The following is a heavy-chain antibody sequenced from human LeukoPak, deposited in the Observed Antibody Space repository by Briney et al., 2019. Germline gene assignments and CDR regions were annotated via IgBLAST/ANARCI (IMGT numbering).Heavy chain of an antibody. V-gene: IGHV4-59*11. J-gene: IGHJ5*02. CDR2: IYYCGST. CDR3: ARADRDNWFDP. Sequence: SETLSLTCTVSGVSISSHYWSWLRQPPGKGLEWIGYIYYCGSTNYNPSLKSRVTISVDTSKNQFSLKLSSVTAADTAVYYCARADRDNWFDPWGQGTLVTVSS. D-gene: IGHD3-10*01. CDR1: GVSISSHY.